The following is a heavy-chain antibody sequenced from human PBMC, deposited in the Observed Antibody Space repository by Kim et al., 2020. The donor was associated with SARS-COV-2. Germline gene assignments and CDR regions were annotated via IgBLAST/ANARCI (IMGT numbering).Heavy chain of an antibody. J-gene: IGHJ4*02. V-gene: IGHV3-7*03. CDR3: ARDKRTGVTGIRFGY. CDR1: GFTFSDYW. CDR2: LNQGGSEK. D-gene: IGHD2-21*02. Sequence: GGSLRLSCAASGFTFSDYWMTWVRQAPGKGLEWVANLNQGGSEKYYVDSVKGRFTISRDNAKNSLYLQMNSLRAEDTAVYYCARDKRTGVTGIRFGYWGQGTLVTVSS.